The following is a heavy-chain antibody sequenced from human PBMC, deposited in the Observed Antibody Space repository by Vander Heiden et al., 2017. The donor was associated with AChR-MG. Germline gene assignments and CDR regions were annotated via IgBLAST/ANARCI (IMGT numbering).Heavy chain of an antibody. Sequence: EVHLVQSGAEGKKPGESLKISCKGSVYSFTGYWIGWVRQMPGKGLEWMGIIYPGDSDTRYSPAVQGQVTISADKSISTAYLQWSRLNASDTAMYYCARPYGRWPDYYGMDVWGQGTTVTVSS. V-gene: IGHV5-51*03. CDR3: ARPYGRWPDYYGMDV. CDR2: IYPGDSDT. J-gene: IGHJ6*02. CDR1: VYSFTGYW. D-gene: IGHD3-10*01.